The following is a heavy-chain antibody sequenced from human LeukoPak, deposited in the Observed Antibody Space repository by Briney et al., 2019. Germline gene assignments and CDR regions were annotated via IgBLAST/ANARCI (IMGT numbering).Heavy chain of an antibody. D-gene: IGHD2-2*01. J-gene: IGHJ6*03. CDR3: ARDSTNYYYYMDV. CDR1: GFTFSSYA. V-gene: IGHV3-48*03. Sequence: GGSLRLSCAASGFTFSSYAMSWVRQAPGKGLEWVSYISSSGSTIYYADSVKGRFSISRDNAKNSLYLQMNSLRAEDTAVYYCARDSTNYYYYMDVWGKGTTVTVSS. CDR2: ISSSGSTI.